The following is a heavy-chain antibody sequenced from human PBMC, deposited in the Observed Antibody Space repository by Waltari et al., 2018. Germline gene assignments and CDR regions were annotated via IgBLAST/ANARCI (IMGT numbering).Heavy chain of an antibody. D-gene: IGHD3-16*02. Sequence: QLQLQESGAGLLKPSETLSLTCAVYGGSFSGYYWSWIRQPPGKGLEWIGEINHSGSTNYNPSCKSRVTISVDTSKNQFSLKLSSVTAADTAVYYCARRYDYVWGSYRYGYFDYWGQGTLVTVSS. CDR1: GGSFSGYY. CDR2: INHSGST. CDR3: ARRYDYVWGSYRYGYFDY. V-gene: IGHV4-34*01. J-gene: IGHJ4*02.